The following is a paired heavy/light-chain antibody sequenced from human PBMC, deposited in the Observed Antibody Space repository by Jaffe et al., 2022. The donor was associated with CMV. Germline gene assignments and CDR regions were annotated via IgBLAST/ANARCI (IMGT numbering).Heavy chain of an antibody. CDR1: GYTFTGYY. J-gene: IGHJ1*01. CDR3: ARGGAVEMATILDPLFYFQH. D-gene: IGHD5-12*01. V-gene: IGHV1-2*04. CDR2: INPNSGGT. Sequence: QVQLVQSGAEVKKPGASVKVSCKASGYTFTGYYMHWVRQAPGQGLEWMGWINPNSGGTNYAQKFQGWVTMTRDTSISTAYMELSRLRSDDTAVYYCARGGAVEMATILDPLFYFQHWGQGTLVTVSS.
Light chain of an antibody. Sequence: EIVLTQSPGTLSLSPGERATLSCRASQSVSSSYLAWYQQKPGQAPRLLIYGASSRATGIPDRFSGSGSGTDFTLTISRLEPEDFAVYYCQQYGSSPLEFGQGTKVEIK. CDR2: GAS. CDR1: QSVSSSY. CDR3: QQYGSSPLE. V-gene: IGKV3-20*01. J-gene: IGKJ1*01.